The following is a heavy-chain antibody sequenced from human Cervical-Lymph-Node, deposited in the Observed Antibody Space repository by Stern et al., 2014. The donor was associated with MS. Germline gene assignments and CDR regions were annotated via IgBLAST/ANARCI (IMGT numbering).Heavy chain of an antibody. Sequence: EDQLVESGGGLVPPGGSLRLSCAASGFSFSAYAMSWVRQASGKGLEWVSGICSGERTHYADSVKGRFTISRDNGKNTLYLQINSLRAEDTAMYFCAKDSNSVTTWFDSWGLGTLVTVSS. J-gene: IGHJ5*01. CDR1: GFSFSAYA. D-gene: IGHD4-17*01. CDR3: AKDSNSVTTWFDS. CDR2: ICSGERT. V-gene: IGHV3-23*04.